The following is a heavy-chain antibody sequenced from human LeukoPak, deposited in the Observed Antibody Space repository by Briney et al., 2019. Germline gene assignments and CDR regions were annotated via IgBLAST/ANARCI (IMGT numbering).Heavy chain of an antibody. Sequence: GASVKVSCKASGYTFTSYGISWVRQAPGQGLEWMGWISAYNGNTNYAQKLQGRVTMTTDTSTSTAYMELNSLRSEDTAVYYCALDSNYHYYYYMDIWGKGTTVTVSS. CDR1: GYTFTSYG. CDR2: ISAYNGNT. J-gene: IGHJ6*03. V-gene: IGHV1-18*01. CDR3: ALDSNYHYYYYMDI. D-gene: IGHD4-11*01.